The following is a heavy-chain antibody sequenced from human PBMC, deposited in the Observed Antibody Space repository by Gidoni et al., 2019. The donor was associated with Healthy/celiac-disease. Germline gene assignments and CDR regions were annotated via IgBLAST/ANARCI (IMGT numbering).Heavy chain of an antibody. J-gene: IGHJ6*02. CDR3: ARGVKRAFYCSSTSCYAPYYYYGMDV. Sequence: QVQLQQWGAGLLKPSETLSLTCAVYGGSFSGYYWSWIHQPPGKGLEWIGEINHSGSTNYNPSLKSRVTISVDTSKNQFSLKLSSVTAADTAVYYCARGVKRAFYCSSTSCYAPYYYYGMDVWGQGTTVTVSS. V-gene: IGHV4-34*01. CDR2: INHSGST. D-gene: IGHD2-2*01. CDR1: GGSFSGYY.